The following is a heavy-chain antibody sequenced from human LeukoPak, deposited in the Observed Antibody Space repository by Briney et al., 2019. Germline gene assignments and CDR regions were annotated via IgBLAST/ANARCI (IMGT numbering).Heavy chain of an antibody. D-gene: IGHD6-19*01. CDR3: ARDLIAVVPDFDY. V-gene: IGHV4-39*07. CDR2: IYHSGST. CDR1: GGSISSSSYY. J-gene: IGHJ4*02. Sequence: PSETLSLTCTVSGGSISSSSYYWGWIRQPPGKGLEWIGSIYHSGSTYYNPSLKSRVTISVDTSKNQFSLKLSSVTAADTAVYYCARDLIAVVPDFDYWGQGTLVTVSS.